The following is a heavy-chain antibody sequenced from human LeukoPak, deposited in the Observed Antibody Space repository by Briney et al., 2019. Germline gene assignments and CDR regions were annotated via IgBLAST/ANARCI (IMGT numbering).Heavy chain of an antibody. J-gene: IGHJ4*02. D-gene: IGHD3-22*01. V-gene: IGHV1-3*01. CDR1: GYTFTNYA. Sequence: ASVKVSCKASGYTFTNYAMHWVRQAPGQRLEWMGWINAGNGNTKYSQKFQGRVTITRDTSASTAYMELSSLRSEDTAVYYCARDSYYDSSGYWASRDWGQGTLVTVSS. CDR2: INAGNGNT. CDR3: ARDSYYDSSGYWASRD.